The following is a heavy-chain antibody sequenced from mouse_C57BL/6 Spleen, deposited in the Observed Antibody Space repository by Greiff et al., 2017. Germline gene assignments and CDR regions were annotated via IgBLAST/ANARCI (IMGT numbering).Heavy chain of an antibody. J-gene: IGHJ3*01. CDR2: IYPSASET. V-gene: IGHV1-61*01. Sequence: QVQLQQPGAELVRPGSSVKLSCKASGYTFTSYWMDWVKQRPGQGLEWIGNIYPSASETHYNQKFKDKATLTVDKSSSTAYMQLSSLTSEDSAVYYGAREYNHDEGFAYWGQGTLVTVSA. D-gene: IGHD1-3*01. CDR3: AREYNHDEGFAY. CDR1: GYTFTSYW.